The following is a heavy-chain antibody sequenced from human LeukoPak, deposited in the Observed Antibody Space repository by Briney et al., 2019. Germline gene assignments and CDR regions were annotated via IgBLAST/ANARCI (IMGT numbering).Heavy chain of an antibody. Sequence: GGSLRLSCAASGFTFSSYAMSWVRQAPEKGLEWVSAISGSGGSTYYADSVKGRFTISRDNSKNTLYLQMNSLRAEDTAVYYCAKVPVFYTIARVVTSVAFDIWGQGTIVTVSS. J-gene: IGHJ3*02. CDR2: ISGSGGST. V-gene: IGHV3-23*01. CDR1: GFTFSSYA. CDR3: AKVPVFYTIARVVTSVAFDI. D-gene: IGHD3-3*01.